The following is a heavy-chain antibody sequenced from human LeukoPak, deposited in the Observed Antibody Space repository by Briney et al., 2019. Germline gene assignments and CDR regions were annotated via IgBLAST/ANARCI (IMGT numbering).Heavy chain of an antibody. J-gene: IGHJ4*02. CDR1: GYTFTSYD. V-gene: IGHV1-8*01. CDR3: ARGPSNWGYDY. CDR2: MSPNSGDT. Sequence: EASVKVSCMASGYTFTSYDFNWVRQATGQRPEWMGWMSPNSGDTGYAQKFQDRVTMTRNTSISTAYMELSSLRSDDTAVYYCARGPSNWGYDYWGPGTLVTVSS. D-gene: IGHD7-27*01.